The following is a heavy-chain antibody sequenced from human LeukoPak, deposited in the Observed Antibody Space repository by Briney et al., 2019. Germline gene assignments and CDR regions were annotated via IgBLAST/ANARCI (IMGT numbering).Heavy chain of an antibody. CDR3: ASLYYYDSSGAEYFQH. Sequence: SETLSLTCTVSGGSISSYYWSWIRQPPGKGLEWIGYIYYSGSTNYNPSLKSRVTISVDTSKNQFSLKLSSVTAADTAVYYCASLYYYDSSGAEYFQHWGQGTLVTVSS. CDR1: GGSISSYY. J-gene: IGHJ1*01. D-gene: IGHD3-22*01. V-gene: IGHV4-59*01. CDR2: IYYSGST.